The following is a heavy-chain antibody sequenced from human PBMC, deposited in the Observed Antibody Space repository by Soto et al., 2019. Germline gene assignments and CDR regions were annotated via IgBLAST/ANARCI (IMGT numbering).Heavy chain of an antibody. Sequence: ASVKVSCKASGYTFTSYYMHWVRQAPGQGLEWMGIINPSGGSTGYAQKFQGRVTMTRDTSTSTVYMELSSLRSEDTAVYYCARVTMVRGCFDYWGQGTLVTVSS. V-gene: IGHV1-46*03. CDR1: GYTFTSYY. D-gene: IGHD3-10*01. CDR3: ARVTMVRGCFDY. J-gene: IGHJ4*02. CDR2: INPSGGST.